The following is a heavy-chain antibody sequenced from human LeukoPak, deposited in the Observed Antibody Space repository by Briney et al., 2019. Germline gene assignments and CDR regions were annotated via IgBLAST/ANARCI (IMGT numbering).Heavy chain of an antibody. Sequence: ASVKVSCKASGYTFISYGISWVRQAPGQGLEWMGWISAYNGNTNYAQKVQGRVTMTTDTSTSTAYMELSSLRSEDTAVYYCARDGEQQLVRYYFDYWGQGTLVTVSS. J-gene: IGHJ4*02. CDR3: ARDGEQQLVRYYFDY. D-gene: IGHD6-13*01. CDR1: GYTFISYG. V-gene: IGHV1-18*04. CDR2: ISAYNGNT.